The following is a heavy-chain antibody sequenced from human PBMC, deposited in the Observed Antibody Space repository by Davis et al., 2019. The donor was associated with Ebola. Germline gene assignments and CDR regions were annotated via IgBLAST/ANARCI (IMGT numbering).Heavy chain of an antibody. J-gene: IGHJ4*02. CDR1: GYGFADYW. V-gene: IGHV5-51*01. CDR2: IYAGYSDT. D-gene: IGHD3-22*01. CDR3: ARQESLYGSSDY. Sequence: GESLKISCKGSGYGFADYWIAWVRQTPGKGLAWMGIIYAGYSDTRYSPSFEGQVTISVDRSITTAYLQWRSLRASDTAMYYCARQESLYGSSDYWGQGTLVTVSS.